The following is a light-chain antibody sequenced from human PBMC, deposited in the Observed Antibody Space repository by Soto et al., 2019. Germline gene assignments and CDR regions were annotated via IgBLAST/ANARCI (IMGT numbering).Light chain of an antibody. J-gene: IGKJ1*01. V-gene: IGKV1-5*01. Sequence: IELTQSPSTLSPSVGDRVTITCRASQSISSWLAWYQQKPGKAPKLRIYDASVLESGVPSRLSGSGSGTEFTLTISSMQPDDFATYYCQQYNIYWTFGQGTKVDIK. CDR3: QQYNIYWT. CDR1: QSISSW. CDR2: DAS.